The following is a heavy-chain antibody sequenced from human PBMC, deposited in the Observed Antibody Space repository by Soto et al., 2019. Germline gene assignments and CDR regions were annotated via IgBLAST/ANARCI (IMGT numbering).Heavy chain of an antibody. V-gene: IGHV3-21*01. CDR1: GFSFSNYG. CDR2: ISSSSSYI. J-gene: IGHJ5*02. Sequence: EVQLVESGGGLVKPGGSLRLSCAASGFSFSNYGMNWVRQAPGKGLEWVSSISSSSSYISYADSVKGRFTISRDNAKNSVYLQMNSLRAEDTDVYSCARSDCTSTSCYVVWFDPWGQGTLVTVSS. CDR3: ARSDCTSTSCYVVWFDP. D-gene: IGHD2-2*01.